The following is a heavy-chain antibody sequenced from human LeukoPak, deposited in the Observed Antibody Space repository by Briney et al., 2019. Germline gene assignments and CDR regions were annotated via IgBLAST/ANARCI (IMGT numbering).Heavy chain of an antibody. V-gene: IGHV3-33*01. CDR1: GFTFSSYG. J-gene: IGHJ4*02. D-gene: IGHD6-19*01. CDR3: ARCSRDSSGQPLEYYFDY. CDR2: ILYDGSNK. Sequence: GRSMRLSCAASGFTFSSYGMHWVRQAPGKGLEWVAVILYDGSNKYYADYVKRRFTISRDNSKNTLYLQMNSLRAEDTAVYYCARCSRDSSGQPLEYYFDYWGQGTLVTVSS.